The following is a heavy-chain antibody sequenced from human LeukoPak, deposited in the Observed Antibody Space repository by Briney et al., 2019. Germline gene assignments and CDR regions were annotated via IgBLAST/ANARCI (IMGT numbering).Heavy chain of an antibody. D-gene: IGHD5-12*01. J-gene: IGHJ4*02. Sequence: SETLSLTCTVSGGSISSYYWSWIRQPPGKGLEWIGYIYYSGSTNYNPSLKSRVTISVDTSKNQFSLKLSSVTAADTAVYYCARVSSGYSGYDYWGQGTLVTVSS. V-gene: IGHV4-59*01. CDR3: ARVSSGYSGYDY. CDR2: IYYSGST. CDR1: GGSISSYY.